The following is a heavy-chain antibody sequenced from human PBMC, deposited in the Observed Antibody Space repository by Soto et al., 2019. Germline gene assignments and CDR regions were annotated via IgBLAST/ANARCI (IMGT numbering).Heavy chain of an antibody. CDR3: ARGPPGLSA. V-gene: IGHV3-53*01. Sequence: EVQLVESGGGLIQPGGSLRLSCAASGFTVSSNYLSWVRQAPGKGLGWVSVLYSGGRTYYADSAKGRFPISKDNSKNTVYLQVNILRAEDTAVYYCARGPPGLSAWGQGTLVTVSS. CDR1: GFTVSSNY. CDR2: LYSGGRT. J-gene: IGHJ5*02.